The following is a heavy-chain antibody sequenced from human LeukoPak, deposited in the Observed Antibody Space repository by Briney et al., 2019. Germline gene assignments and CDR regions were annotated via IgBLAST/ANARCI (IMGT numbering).Heavy chain of an antibody. CDR1: GDSIGFYF. J-gene: IGHJ6*02. D-gene: IGHD3-16*01. V-gene: IGHV4-59*12. CDR3: ARDASSRRLGHYYYGMDV. Sequence: SETLSLTCSVSGDSIGFYFWSWIRQSPGKGLEWIGYVYFSGNTNYNPSLKSRVTISVDTSKNQFSLKLNSLTAADTAVYYCARDASSRRLGHYYYGMDVWGQGTTVTVSS. CDR2: VYFSGNT.